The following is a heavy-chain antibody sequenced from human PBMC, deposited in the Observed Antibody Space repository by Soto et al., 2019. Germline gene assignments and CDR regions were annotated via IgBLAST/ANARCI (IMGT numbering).Heavy chain of an antibody. J-gene: IGHJ4*02. Sequence: QVQLVESGGGVVQPGRSLRLSCAASGFTFSSYGMHWVRQAPGKGLEWVAVIWYDGSNKYYADSVKGRFTISRDNSKNTLYLQMNSLRAEDTAVYYCARDRAVTTSESGYFDYWGQGTLVTVSS. V-gene: IGHV3-33*01. CDR2: IWYDGSNK. CDR3: ARDRAVTTSESGYFDY. CDR1: GFTFSSYG. D-gene: IGHD4-17*01.